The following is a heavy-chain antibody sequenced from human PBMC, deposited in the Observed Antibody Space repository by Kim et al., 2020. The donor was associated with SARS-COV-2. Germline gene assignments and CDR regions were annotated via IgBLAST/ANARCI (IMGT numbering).Heavy chain of an antibody. J-gene: IGHJ3*02. CDR1: GFTFNDHA. CDR3: AKGTGGSSYDAFDI. D-gene: IGHD3-16*01. Sequence: GGSLRLSCAASGFTFNDHAMHWVRQAPGKGLEWVSGINWNSGTIAYADSVRGRFTISRDNAKNSVYVQMNSLRADDTALYYCAKGTGGSSYDAFDIWGQGTMVTVSS. V-gene: IGHV3-9*01. CDR2: INWNSGTI.